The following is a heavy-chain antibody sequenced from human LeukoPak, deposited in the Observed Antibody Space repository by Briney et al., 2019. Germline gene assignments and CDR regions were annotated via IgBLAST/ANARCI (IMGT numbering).Heavy chain of an antibody. CDR2: ISAYNGNT. V-gene: IGHV1-18*01. CDR3: ARVLCSGGSCYSTRGAFYI. D-gene: IGHD2-15*01. Sequence: ASVKVSCKASGYTFTSYGISWVRQAPGQGLEWMGWISAYNGNTNYAQKLQGRVTITSDESTSTAYMELSRLRYEDTAVYYCARVLCSGGSCYSTRGAFYIWVQGTMVTVSS. CDR1: GYTFTSYG. J-gene: IGHJ3*02.